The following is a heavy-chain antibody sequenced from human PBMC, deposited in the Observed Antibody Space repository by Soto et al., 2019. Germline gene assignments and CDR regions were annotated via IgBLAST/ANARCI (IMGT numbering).Heavy chain of an antibody. CDR3: ARDQNFFDSSGYSAH. CDR2: ISPYNGNT. CDR1: GYTFVSYG. J-gene: IGHJ4*02. D-gene: IGHD3-22*01. V-gene: IGHV1-18*04. Sequence: QIQLVQSAAEVKKPGASVKVSCKTSGYTFVSYGISWVRQAPGQGLEWMGWISPYNGNTNFAQRFRGRVTLTTDTSTDIVYRDRGSLKSDDTAVYYCARDQNFFDSSGYSAHWGQGTLITVSS.